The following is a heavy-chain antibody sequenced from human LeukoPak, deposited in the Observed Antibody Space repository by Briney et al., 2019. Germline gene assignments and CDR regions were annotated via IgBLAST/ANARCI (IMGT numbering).Heavy chain of an antibody. J-gene: IGHJ4*02. CDR3: AGYDSSGYLDY. CDR2: IYYSGST. D-gene: IGHD3-22*01. CDR1: GGSISSGDYY. Sequence: SQTLSLTCTVSGGSISSGDYYWSWSRQPQGKGLEWIVYIYYSGSTYYNPSLKSRVTISVDTSKNQFSLKLSSVTAADTAVYYCAGYDSSGYLDYWGQGTLVTVSS. V-gene: IGHV4-30-4*08.